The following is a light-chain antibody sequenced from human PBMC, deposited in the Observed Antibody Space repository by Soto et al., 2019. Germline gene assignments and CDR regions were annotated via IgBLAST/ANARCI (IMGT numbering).Light chain of an antibody. CDR3: QQRSNWPPGLT. J-gene: IGKJ4*01. V-gene: IGKV3-11*01. CDR1: QSVSSY. Sequence: EIVLTQSPATLSLSPGERATLSCRASQSVSSYLAWYQQKPGQAPRLLIYDASNRATGIPARFSGSGSGTDFTLTISSLEPEDFGVYYCQQRSNWPPGLTFGGGTKVDIK. CDR2: DAS.